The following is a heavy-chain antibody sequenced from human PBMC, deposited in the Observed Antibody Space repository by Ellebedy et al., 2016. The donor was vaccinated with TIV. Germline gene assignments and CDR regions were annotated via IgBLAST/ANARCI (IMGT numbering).Heavy chain of an antibody. CDR2: IIPIFNTP. CDR3: ARERVPEAGPHAFDI. Sequence: AASVKVSCKASGGTFNSHSIRWVRQAPGQGLELMGGIIPIFNTPNYAQKFQGRLTITADKSTSTVYMDLSSLRSEDTAIYFCARERVPEAGPHAFDIWGQGTMVTVSS. V-gene: IGHV1-69*06. CDR1: GGTFNSHS. J-gene: IGHJ3*02. D-gene: IGHD6-13*01.